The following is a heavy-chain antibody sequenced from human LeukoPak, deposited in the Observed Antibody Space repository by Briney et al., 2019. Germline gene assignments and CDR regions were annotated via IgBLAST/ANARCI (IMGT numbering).Heavy chain of an antibody. CDR1: GFTFSSYE. CDR3: AKDYGDYPQGYFDY. V-gene: IGHV3-48*03. Sequence: GGSLRLSCAASGFTFSSYEMNWVRQAPGRGLEWVSYISSSGSTIYYADSVKGRFTISRDNSKNTLYLQMNSLRAEDTAVYYCAKDYGDYPQGYFDYWGQGTLVTVSS. D-gene: IGHD4-17*01. J-gene: IGHJ4*02. CDR2: ISSSGSTI.